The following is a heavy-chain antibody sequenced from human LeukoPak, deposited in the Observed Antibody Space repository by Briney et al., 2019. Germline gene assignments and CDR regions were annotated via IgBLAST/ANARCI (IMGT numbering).Heavy chain of an antibody. CDR2: INPNSGGT. J-gene: IGHJ4*02. D-gene: IGHD2-21*02. CDR3: ARGLRRAAYCGGDCYSYWSGDY. Sequence: ASVKVSCKASGYTFTGYYMHWVRQAPGQGLEWMGWINPNSGGTNFAQKFQGRITMTRDTSISTAYMELSRLRSDDTAVYYCARGLRRAAYCGGDCYSYWSGDYWGQGTLVTVSS. V-gene: IGHV1-2*02. CDR1: GYTFTGYY.